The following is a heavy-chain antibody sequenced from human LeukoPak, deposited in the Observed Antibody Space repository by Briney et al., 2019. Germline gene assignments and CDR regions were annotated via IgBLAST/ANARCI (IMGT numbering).Heavy chain of an antibody. CDR3: ARMYSSSWYLNY. V-gene: IGHV4-38-2*01. J-gene: IGHJ4*02. CDR1: GYSISSGYY. CDR2: IYHSGTT. Sequence: PSETLSLTCAVSGYSISSGYYWDWIRQPPGKGLEGIGTIYHSGTTYYNPSLKRRVTISVDTAKKQFSLKLSSVTAADTAVYYCARMYSSSWYLNYWGQGTLVTVSS. D-gene: IGHD6-13*01.